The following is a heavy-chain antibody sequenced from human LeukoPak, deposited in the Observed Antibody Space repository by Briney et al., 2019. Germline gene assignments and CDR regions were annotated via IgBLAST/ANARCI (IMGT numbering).Heavy chain of an antibody. CDR2: IIPILGIA. CDR3: ARTCGGSCYSQGVNVDY. CDR1: GGTFSSYT. V-gene: IGHV1-69*02. J-gene: IGHJ4*02. D-gene: IGHD2-15*01. Sequence: SVKVSCKASGGTFSSYTISWVRQAPGQGLEWMGRIIPILGIANYAQKFQGRVTITADKSTSTAYMELSSLRSEDTAVYYCARTCGGSCYSQGVNVDYWGQGTLVTVSS.